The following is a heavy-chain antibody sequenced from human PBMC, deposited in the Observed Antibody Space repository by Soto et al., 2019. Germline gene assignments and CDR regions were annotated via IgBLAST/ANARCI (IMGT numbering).Heavy chain of an antibody. V-gene: IGHV1-18*04. D-gene: IGHD3-22*01. CDR2: INPYSGHT. CDR1: GYTFTSYG. J-gene: IGHJ5*02. Sequence: QIQLVQSGAEVKKPGTSVKVSCKASGYTFTSYGISWVRQAPGQGLEWMGWINPYSGHTNYAQNLQDRATMTTDTSTNTAYMELKSLRSDDTAVYFCARAQVVNFDNWFDPWGQGTLVTVSS. CDR3: ARAQVVNFDNWFDP.